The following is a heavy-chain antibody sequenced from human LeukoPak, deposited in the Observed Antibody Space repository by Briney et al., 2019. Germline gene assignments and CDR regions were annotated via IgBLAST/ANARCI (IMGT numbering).Heavy chain of an antibody. Sequence: ETLSLTCAVSGWSFGGYYWSWIRRPPGKGLEWIGEINHSGSTNYNPSLKSRVTISVDTSKNQFSLKLSSVTAADTAVYYCASLPPYSSSSKGRYYYMDVWGKGTTVTVSS. J-gene: IGHJ6*03. D-gene: IGHD6-6*01. V-gene: IGHV4-34*01. CDR3: ASLPPYSSSSKGRYYYMDV. CDR1: GWSFGGYY. CDR2: INHSGST.